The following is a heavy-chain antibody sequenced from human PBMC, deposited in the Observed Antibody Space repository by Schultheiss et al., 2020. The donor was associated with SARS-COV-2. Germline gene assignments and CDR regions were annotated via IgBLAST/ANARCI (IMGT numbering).Heavy chain of an antibody. CDR1: GFTFSNAW. CDR3: ARVGTGTLFDY. J-gene: IGHJ4*02. V-gene: IGHV3-74*01. D-gene: IGHD1-7*01. Sequence: GESLKISCAASGFTFSNAWMHWVRQAPGKGLVWVSRINSDGSSTSYADSVKGRFTISRDNAKNTLYLQMNSLRAEDTAVYYCARVGTGTLFDYWGQGTLVTVSS. CDR2: INSDGSST.